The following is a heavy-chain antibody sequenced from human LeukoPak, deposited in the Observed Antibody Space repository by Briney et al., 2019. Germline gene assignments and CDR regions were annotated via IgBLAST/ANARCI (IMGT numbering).Heavy chain of an antibody. J-gene: IGHJ4*02. V-gene: IGHV3-21*01. CDR2: ITGNSNYI. CDR1: GFTFSIYS. Sequence: GGSLRLSCAASGFTFSIYSINWVRQAPGKGLEWVSFITGNSNYIYYADSVQGRFTISRDNAKNSLYLQMNSLRVEDTAVYYCARDRVSGSGSIDYWGQGTPVTVSS. CDR3: ARDRVSGSGSIDY. D-gene: IGHD3-10*01.